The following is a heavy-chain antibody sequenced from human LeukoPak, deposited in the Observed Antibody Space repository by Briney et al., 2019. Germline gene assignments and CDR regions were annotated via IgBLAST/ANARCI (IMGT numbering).Heavy chain of an antibody. D-gene: IGHD3-22*01. CDR2: INPNSGGT. V-gene: IGHV1-2*02. J-gene: IGHJ4*02. Sequence: ASVKVSCTASGYTFTGSYMHSVRQAPGQGLEWMGWINPNSGGTKHAQKFQGRVTMTRDTSISTAYMALSRLRSDDTAVYYCARTPRFDLAMIVVVIFDYWGQGTLVTVSS. CDR1: GYTFTGSY. CDR3: ARTPRFDLAMIVVVIFDY.